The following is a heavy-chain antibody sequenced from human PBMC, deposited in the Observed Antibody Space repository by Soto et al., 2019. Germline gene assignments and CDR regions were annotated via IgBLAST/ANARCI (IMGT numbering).Heavy chain of an antibody. CDR3: ASGVKYSSSSFDY. CDR1: GGSISSSSYY. V-gene: IGHV4-39*01. Sequence: SETLSLTCTVSGGSISSSSYYWGWIRQPPGKGLEWIGSIYYSGSTYYNPSLKSRVTISVDTSKNQFSLKLSSVTAADTAVYYCASGVKYSSSSFDYWGQGTLVTVSS. D-gene: IGHD6-6*01. J-gene: IGHJ4*02. CDR2: IYYSGST.